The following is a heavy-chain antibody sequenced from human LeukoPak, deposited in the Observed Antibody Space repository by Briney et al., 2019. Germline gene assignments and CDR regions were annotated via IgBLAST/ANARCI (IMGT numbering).Heavy chain of an antibody. D-gene: IGHD5-12*01. CDR3: AKDPGSGYEFDY. J-gene: IGHJ4*02. CDR1: GFTFSSYG. CDR2: ISYDGSNK. Sequence: GGSLRLSCAASGFTFSSYGMHWVRQAPGKGLEWVAVISYDGSNKYYADSVKGRFTISGDNSKNTLYLQMNSLRAEDTAVYYCAKDPGSGYEFDYWGQGTLVTVSS. V-gene: IGHV3-30*18.